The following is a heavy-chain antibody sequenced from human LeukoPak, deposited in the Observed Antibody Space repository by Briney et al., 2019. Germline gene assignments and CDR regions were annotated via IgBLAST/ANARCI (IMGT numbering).Heavy chain of an antibody. D-gene: IGHD3-10*01. CDR2: ISAYNGNT. V-gene: IGHV1-18*01. Sequence: ASVKVSCKASGYTFTSYGISWVRQAPGQGLEWMGWISAYNGNTNYAQKLQGRVTMTTDTSTSTAYMELRSLRSDDTAVYYCARAPYGSGSYYNGRGFDPWGQGTLVTVSS. J-gene: IGHJ5*02. CDR1: GYTFTSYG. CDR3: ARAPYGSGSYYNGRGFDP.